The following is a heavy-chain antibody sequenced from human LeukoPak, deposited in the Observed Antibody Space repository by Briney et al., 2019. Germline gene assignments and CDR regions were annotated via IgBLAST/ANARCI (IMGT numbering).Heavy chain of an antibody. Sequence: SETLSLTCAVYGESFSGYYWSWIRQPPGKGLEWIGEINHSGSTNYNPSLKSRVTISVDTSKNQFSLKLSSVTAADTAVYYCATRERGYSGYGRLYYFDYWGQGTLVTVSS. D-gene: IGHD5-12*01. J-gene: IGHJ4*02. V-gene: IGHV4-34*01. CDR1: GESFSGYY. CDR2: INHSGST. CDR3: ATRERGYSGYGRLYYFDY.